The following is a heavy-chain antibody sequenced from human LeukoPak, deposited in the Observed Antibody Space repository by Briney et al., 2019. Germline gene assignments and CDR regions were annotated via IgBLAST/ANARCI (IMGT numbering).Heavy chain of an antibody. V-gene: IGHV3-30-3*01. D-gene: IGHD3-9*01. CDR2: ISYDGSNK. CDR1: GFTFCSCA. Sequence: GGSLSLSCAASGFTFCSCAMLGVRGTPGGGLEWGAVISYDGSNKYYADSVKVRFTIYRDNSKNTLYLQMNSVRAEDTAEYYCARGVGPNILAQAIDYWGQGTLVTVSS. CDR3: ARGVGPNILAQAIDY. J-gene: IGHJ4*02.